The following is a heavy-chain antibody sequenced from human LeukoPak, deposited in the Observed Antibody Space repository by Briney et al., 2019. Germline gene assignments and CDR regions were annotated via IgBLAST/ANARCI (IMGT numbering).Heavy chain of an antibody. CDR3: ARGDYYGSGSYSSHYFDY. CDR1: GYTFTGHY. V-gene: IGHV1-2*02. CDR2: INPNSGGT. Sequence: ASVKVSCKASGYTFTGHYMNWVRQAPGQGLEWMGWINPNSGGTNYAQKFQGRVTMTRDTSISTAYMELSRLRSDDTAVYYCARGDYYGSGSYSSHYFDYWGQGTLVTVSS. J-gene: IGHJ4*02. D-gene: IGHD3-10*01.